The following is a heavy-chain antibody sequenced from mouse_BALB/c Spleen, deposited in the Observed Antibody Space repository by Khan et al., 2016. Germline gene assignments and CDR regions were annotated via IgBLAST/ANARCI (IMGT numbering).Heavy chain of an antibody. CDR1: GYSFTGYY. CDR2: VNPNNGGT. CDR3: LRDAMDN. V-gene: IGHV1-26*01. D-gene: IGHD1-1*01. J-gene: IGHJ4*01. Sequence: VQLQQSGPDLVKPGASVKISCKASGYSFTGYYIYWVKQSHGKSLEWIGRVNPNNGGTSYNQKFKGKAVLTIDKSSTTAYMELRSLTSEDSAVDDCLRDAMDNWGQGTSVTVSS.